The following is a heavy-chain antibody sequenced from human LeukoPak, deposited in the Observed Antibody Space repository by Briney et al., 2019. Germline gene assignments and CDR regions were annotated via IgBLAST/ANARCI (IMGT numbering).Heavy chain of an antibody. D-gene: IGHD2/OR15-2a*01. J-gene: IGHJ3*02. V-gene: IGHV1-69*13. CDR1: GGTFTSYA. CDR3: ARQFTFYDRRRGTYVWSDAIDI. Sequence: SVKVSCKASGGTFTSYAISWVRQAPGQGLEWMGGIIPIFGTANNAQKFQGRVTITADESSSTAYMELSSLRSEDTAMYYCARQFTFYDRRRGTYVWSDAIDIWGQGTMVTVSS. CDR2: IIPIFGTA.